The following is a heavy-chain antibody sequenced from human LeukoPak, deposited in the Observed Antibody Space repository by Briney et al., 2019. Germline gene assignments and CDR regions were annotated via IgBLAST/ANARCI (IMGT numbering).Heavy chain of an antibody. V-gene: IGHV3-53*01. CDR1: GFTVSTNF. Sequence: GGSLRLSCAASGFTVSTNFVNWVRRAPGKGLEWVSLLYFGGATFYADSVKGRFTLSRDNSDDTVYLQMNSLRADDTAVYYCARGPTTFAYWGQGTLVTVSS. D-gene: IGHD1-14*01. CDR3: ARGPTTFAY. J-gene: IGHJ4*02. CDR2: LYFGGAT.